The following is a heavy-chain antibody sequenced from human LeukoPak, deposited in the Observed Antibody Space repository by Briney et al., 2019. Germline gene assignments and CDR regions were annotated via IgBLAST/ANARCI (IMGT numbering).Heavy chain of an antibody. J-gene: IGHJ4*02. CDR2: INGSGGST. CDR1: GFTFGSYA. Sequence: GGSLRLSCAASGFTFGSYAMSWVRQAPGKGLEWVSAINGSGGSTYYADSVKGRFTISRDNSKNTLYLQMNSLRAEDTAVYYCAKDRGLGYSYGYYFDYWGQGTLVTVSS. V-gene: IGHV3-23*01. D-gene: IGHD5-18*01. CDR3: AKDRGLGYSYGYYFDY.